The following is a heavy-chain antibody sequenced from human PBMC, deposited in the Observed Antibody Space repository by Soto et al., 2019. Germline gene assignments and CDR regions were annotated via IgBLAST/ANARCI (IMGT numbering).Heavy chain of an antibody. Sequence: GGSLRLSCAASGFTFSDFWLHWVRQAPGKGLVWVARINNDGSDTSYADSVKGRFTMSRDNAKNMVYLQMNSLGVEDTAVYYCESVFEYWGKGTKVTVSS. J-gene: IGHJ4*02. CDR1: GFTFSDFW. CDR2: INNDGSDT. CDR3: ESVFEY. V-gene: IGHV3-74*01.